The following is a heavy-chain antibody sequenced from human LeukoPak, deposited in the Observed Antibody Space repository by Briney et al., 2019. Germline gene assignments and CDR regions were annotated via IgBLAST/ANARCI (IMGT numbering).Heavy chain of an antibody. V-gene: IGHV1-69*04. J-gene: IGHJ4*02. D-gene: IGHD3-22*01. CDR1: GYTFNSYG. Sequence: SVKVSCKASGYTFNSYGITWVRQAPGQGLEWMGRIIPILGIANYAQKFQGRVTITADKSTSTAYMELSSLRSEDTAVYYCARDSYDSSGYYPDYWGQGTLVTVSS. CDR3: ARDSYDSSGYYPDY. CDR2: IIPILGIA.